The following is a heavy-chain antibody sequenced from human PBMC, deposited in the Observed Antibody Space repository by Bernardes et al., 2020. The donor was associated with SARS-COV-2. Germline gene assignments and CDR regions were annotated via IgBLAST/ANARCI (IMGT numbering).Heavy chain of an antibody. CDR2: VYYSGYT. V-gene: IGHV4-39*01. CDR3: SRQHGSSSGNWSDP. J-gene: IGHJ5*02. D-gene: IGHD6-6*01. CDR1: GGSISRSTYY. Sequence: SETLSLTCTVSGGSISRSTYYWGWVRLPPGKGLEWIVSVYYSGYTYYSPSLKGRVTMSVDTSKNHFSLRLSSVTAADTAVYYCSRQHGSSSGNWSDPWGQGTQV.